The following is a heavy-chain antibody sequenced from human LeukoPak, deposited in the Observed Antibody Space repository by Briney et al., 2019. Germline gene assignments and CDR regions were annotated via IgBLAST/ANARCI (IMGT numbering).Heavy chain of an antibody. Sequence: PSETLSLTCTVSGDPISIYYWSWLRQSPGKGLEWIGYIYYSGSTNYNPSLKSRVTISVDTSKNQFSLKLSSVTAADTAVYYCARSGPSVFFDYWGQGTLVSVSS. CDR2: IYYSGST. J-gene: IGHJ4*02. CDR3: ARSGPSVFFDY. D-gene: IGHD5/OR15-5a*01. CDR1: GDPISIYY. V-gene: IGHV4-59*01.